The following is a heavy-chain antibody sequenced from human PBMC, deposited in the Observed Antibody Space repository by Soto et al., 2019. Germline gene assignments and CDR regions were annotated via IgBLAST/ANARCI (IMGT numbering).Heavy chain of an antibody. Sequence: QVQLVQSGTEVKKPGASVKVSCKASGYTFTSYGIHWVRQAPGQSLEWMGWINAANGDTKYSPKFKGRVTITRDTSASTAYMELSSLRSEDTAVYYCVRRHVSATGIDWFDPWGQGTLVTVSS. CDR3: VRRHVSATGIDWFDP. J-gene: IGHJ5*02. D-gene: IGHD6-13*01. CDR1: GYTFTSYG. V-gene: IGHV1-3*01. CDR2: INAANGDT.